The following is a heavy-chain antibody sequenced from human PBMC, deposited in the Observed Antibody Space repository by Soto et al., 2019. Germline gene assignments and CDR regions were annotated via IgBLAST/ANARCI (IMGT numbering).Heavy chain of an antibody. J-gene: IGHJ4*02. CDR3: ARDRSSSAFDY. CDR1: GGSISSYY. V-gene: IGHV4-59*01. D-gene: IGHD6-13*01. CDR2: IYYSGST. Sequence: QVQLQESGPGLVKPSETLSLTCTVSGGSISSYYWSWIRQPPGKGLEWIGYIYYSGSTNYNPSLKRRVTISVDTSKNQFSLKLSSVTAADTAVYYCARDRSSSAFDYWGQGTLVTVSS.